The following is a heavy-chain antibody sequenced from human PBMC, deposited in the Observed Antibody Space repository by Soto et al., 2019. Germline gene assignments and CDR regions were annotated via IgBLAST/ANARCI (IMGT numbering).Heavy chain of an antibody. CDR2: INHSGST. CDR1: GGSFSGYY. CDR3: AIYNNWGKAFDI. V-gene: IGHV4-34*01. J-gene: IGHJ3*02. Sequence: PSETLSLTCAVYGGSFSGYYWTWIRQPPGTGLEWIGEINHSGSTNYNPSLKSRVTISVDTSKNQFSLKLSSVTAADTAVYYCAIYNNWGKAFDIWGQGTMVT. D-gene: IGHD7-27*01.